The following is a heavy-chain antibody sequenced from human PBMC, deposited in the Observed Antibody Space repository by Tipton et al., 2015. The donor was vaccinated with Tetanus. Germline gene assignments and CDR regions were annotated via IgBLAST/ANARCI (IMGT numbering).Heavy chain of an antibody. D-gene: IGHD3-10*01. V-gene: IGHV3-30-3*01. J-gene: IGHJ4*02. CDR1: GFTFTRYA. CDR2: ITFDGNTK. Sequence: SLRLSCAASGFTFTRYAMHWVRQAPGKGLEWVAVITFDGNTKYYAESVKGRFTLSRDNSQNTLFLQMNSLKLEDTAIYYCAREDGGPTLDYFVSWGQGTLVTVSS. CDR3: AREDGGPTLDYFVS.